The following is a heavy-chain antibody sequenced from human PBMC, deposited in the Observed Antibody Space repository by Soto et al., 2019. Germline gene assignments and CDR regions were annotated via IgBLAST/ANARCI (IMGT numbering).Heavy chain of an antibody. CDR2: IWYDGSNK. D-gene: IGHD3-3*01. Sequence: GGSLRLSCAASGFTFSSYGMHWVRQAPGKGLEWVAVIWYDGSNKYYADSVKGRFTISRDNAKNSLYLQMNSLRAEDTALYYCAKDIGFLEWSTETHYYGMDVWGQGTTVTVSS. V-gene: IGHV3-33*03. CDR1: GFTFSSYG. CDR3: AKDIGFLEWSTETHYYGMDV. J-gene: IGHJ6*02.